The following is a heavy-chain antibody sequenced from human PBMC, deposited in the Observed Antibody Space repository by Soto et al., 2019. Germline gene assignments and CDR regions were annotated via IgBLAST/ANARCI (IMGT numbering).Heavy chain of an antibody. CDR1: GGSISSGDYY. V-gene: IGHV4-30-4*01. D-gene: IGHD3-22*01. CDR3: AGSYDSSGYYYGWFDP. CDR2: IYYSGST. J-gene: IGHJ5*02. Sequence: KSSETLSLTCTVSGGSISSGDYYWSWIRQAPGKGLEWIGYIYYSGSTYYNPSLKSRVTISVDTSKNQFSLKLSSVTAADTAVYYCAGSYDSSGYYYGWFDPWGQGTLVTVSS.